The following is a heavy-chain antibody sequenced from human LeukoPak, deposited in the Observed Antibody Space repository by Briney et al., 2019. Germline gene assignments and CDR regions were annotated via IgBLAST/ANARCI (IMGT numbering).Heavy chain of an antibody. V-gene: IGHV3-30*02. CDR3: AKKGRRGYCGGDCYSGYFDY. D-gene: IGHD2-21*01. CDR2: IRYDGSNI. Sequence: PGGSLRLSCAASGFTFSSYGMHWVRQAPVKGQEWVAFIRYDGSNIYYADSVKGRFTISRDNSKNTLYLQMNSLRAEDTAVYYCAKKGRRGYCGGDCYSGYFDYWGQGTLVTVSS. J-gene: IGHJ4*02. CDR1: GFTFSSYG.